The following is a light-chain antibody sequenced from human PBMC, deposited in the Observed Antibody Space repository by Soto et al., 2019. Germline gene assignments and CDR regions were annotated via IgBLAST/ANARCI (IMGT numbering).Light chain of an antibody. J-gene: IGLJ1*01. CDR1: SSDVGGYNY. CDR3: SSYTSSSTQV. V-gene: IGLV2-14*01. CDR2: DVS. Sequence: QSALTQPASVSGSPGQSITISCTGTSSDVGGYNYVSWYQQHPGKAPKLMIYDVSNRPSGVSNRFSGSKSGNTASLTISGLQAEVEADYYCSSYTSSSTQVIGTGTKVTVL.